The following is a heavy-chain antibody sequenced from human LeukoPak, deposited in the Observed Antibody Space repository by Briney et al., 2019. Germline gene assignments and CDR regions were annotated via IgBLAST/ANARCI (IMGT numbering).Heavy chain of an antibody. CDR2: ISAYNGNT. Sequence: ASVKVSCKASGYTFTSYGISWVRQAPGQGLEWMRWISAYNGNTNYAQKLQGRVTMTTDTSTSTAYMELRSLRSDDTAVYYCARGAYYYDSSGYYYKGAFDIWGQGTMVTVSS. J-gene: IGHJ3*02. D-gene: IGHD3-22*01. CDR1: GYTFTSYG. CDR3: ARGAYYYDSSGYYYKGAFDI. V-gene: IGHV1-18*01.